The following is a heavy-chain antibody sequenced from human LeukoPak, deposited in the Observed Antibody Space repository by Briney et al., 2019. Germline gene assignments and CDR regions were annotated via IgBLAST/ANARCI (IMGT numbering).Heavy chain of an antibody. CDR3: ARTSQPAAATRTKYYFDF. Sequence: GGSLRLSCATSGFIFSSHAMHWVRRAPGKGLEWVAVISYAGDDVSNIYYADSVNGRFTISRDNSKNTLYLQMDSLRAEDTALYYCARTSQPAAATRTKYYFDFWGQGTLVTVSS. D-gene: IGHD2-15*01. CDR2: ISYAGDDVSNI. J-gene: IGHJ4*02. CDR1: GFIFSSHA. V-gene: IGHV3-30*03.